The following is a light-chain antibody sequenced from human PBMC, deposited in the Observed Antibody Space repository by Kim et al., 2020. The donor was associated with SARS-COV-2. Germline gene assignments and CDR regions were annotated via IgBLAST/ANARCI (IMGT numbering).Light chain of an antibody. V-gene: IGLV6-57*03. Sequence: GKTVTISCPRSSGNIADNYVQWHQQRPGSAPTTVIYEDNQRPSGVPDRFSGAIDSSSKFATLTSSGLKTEDEADYYCQSYDSTNVVFGGGTQLTVL. CDR3: QSYDSTNVV. CDR2: EDN. CDR1: SGNIADNY. J-gene: IGLJ2*01.